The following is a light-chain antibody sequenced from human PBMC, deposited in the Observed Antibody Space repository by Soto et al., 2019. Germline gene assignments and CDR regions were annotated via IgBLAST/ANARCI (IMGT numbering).Light chain of an antibody. CDR2: WAS. CDR1: QSVLYSSNNKNY. CDR3: QQYYSTPT. Sequence: IVMTQSPDSLAVSLGERATINCKSSQSVLYSSNNKNYLAWYQQKPGQPPKLLIYWASTRESGGPDRFSGSGSVTDFTLTISSLQAEDVAVYYCQQYYSTPTCGGGTKVEIK. J-gene: IGKJ4*01. V-gene: IGKV4-1*01.